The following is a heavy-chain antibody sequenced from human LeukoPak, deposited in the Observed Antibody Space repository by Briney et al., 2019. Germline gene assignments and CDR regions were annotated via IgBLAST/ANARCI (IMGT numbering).Heavy chain of an antibody. CDR1: GFTFSSYW. CDR3: ARAPYSSGWYPYVYYYYGMDV. J-gene: IGHJ6*02. CDR2: INSDGSST. D-gene: IGHD6-19*01. Sequence: GGSLRLSCAASGFTFSSYWMHWVRQAPGKGLVWVSRINSDGSSTSYADSVKGRFTISRDNAKNTLYLQMNSLRAEDTAVYYCARAPYSSGWYPYVYYYYGMDVWGQGTTVTVSS. V-gene: IGHV3-74*01.